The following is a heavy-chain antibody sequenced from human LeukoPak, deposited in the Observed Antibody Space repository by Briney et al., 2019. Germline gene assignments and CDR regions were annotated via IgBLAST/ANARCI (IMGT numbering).Heavy chain of an antibody. CDR3: ARGYCTGDSCSGAWFDP. Sequence: ASVKVSCKASGYTFNGFYLHWVRQAPGQGLEWMGWINPNSGGTNYAQKFQGRVTMTRDTSISTAYMELNRLRSDDTAVYYCARGYCTGDSCSGAWFDPWGRGTLVTVFS. CDR1: GYTFNGFY. J-gene: IGHJ5*02. V-gene: IGHV1-2*02. D-gene: IGHD2-8*02. CDR2: INPNSGGT.